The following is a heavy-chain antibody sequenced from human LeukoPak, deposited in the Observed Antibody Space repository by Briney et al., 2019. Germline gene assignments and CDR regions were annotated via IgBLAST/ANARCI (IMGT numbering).Heavy chain of an antibody. J-gene: IGHJ4*02. Sequence: SETLSLTCTVSGGSISSYYWSWIRQPAGKGLEWIGRIYTSGSTYYNPSLKSRVTISVDTSKNQFSLKLSSVTAADTAVYYCARRQYYYDSSGYVWGQGTLVTVSS. V-gene: IGHV4-4*07. CDR2: IYTSGST. CDR1: GGSISSYY. D-gene: IGHD3-22*01. CDR3: ARRQYYYDSSGYV.